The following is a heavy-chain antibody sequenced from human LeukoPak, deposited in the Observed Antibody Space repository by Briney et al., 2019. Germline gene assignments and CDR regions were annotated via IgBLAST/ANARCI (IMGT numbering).Heavy chain of an antibody. V-gene: IGHV1-2*02. J-gene: IGHJ5*02. D-gene: IGHD2-15*01. Sequence: ASVKVSCKTSGYTFTGYYIHWVRQAPGQGLEWMGWVNPNSGGTNYAQRFQGRVTMTRDTSISTAYMELSRLTYDDTAVYYCVRDLDNILGVAAATSASDHWGQGALVTVSS. CDR2: VNPNSGGT. CDR3: VRDLDNILGVAAATSASDH. CDR1: GYTFTGYY.